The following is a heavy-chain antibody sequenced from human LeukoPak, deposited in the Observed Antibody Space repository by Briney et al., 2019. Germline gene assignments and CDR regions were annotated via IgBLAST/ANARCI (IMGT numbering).Heavy chain of an antibody. Sequence: SQTLSLTCTVSGGSISSYYWSWIRQPPGKGLEWIGYIYYSGSTNYNPSLKSRVTISVDTSKNQFSLKLSSVTAADTAVYYCAREGYYGMDVWGQGTTVTVSS. CDR1: GGSISSYY. CDR3: AREGYYGMDV. CDR2: IYYSGST. J-gene: IGHJ6*02. V-gene: IGHV4-59*08.